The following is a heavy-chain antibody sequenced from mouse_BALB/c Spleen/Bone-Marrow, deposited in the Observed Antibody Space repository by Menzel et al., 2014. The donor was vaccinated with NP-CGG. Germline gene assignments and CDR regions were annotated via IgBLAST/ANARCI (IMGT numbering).Heavy chain of an antibody. CDR3: ARLITTVC. J-gene: IGHJ2*01. CDR1: GFNIKDTY. D-gene: IGHD2-4*01. Sequence: VQLQQPGAELVKPGASVKLSCTASGFNIKDTYMHWVKQRPEQGLEWIGRIDPANGNTKYDPKFQGKATITADTSSNTAYLQLSSLTSEDTAVYYCARLITTVCWGQGTTLTVSS. V-gene: IGHV14-3*02. CDR2: IDPANGNT.